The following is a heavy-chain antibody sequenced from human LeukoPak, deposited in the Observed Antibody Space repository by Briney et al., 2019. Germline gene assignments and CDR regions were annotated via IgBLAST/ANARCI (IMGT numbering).Heavy chain of an antibody. CDR3: ARGRPDGSGSYYKFDP. J-gene: IGHJ5*02. Sequence: SETLSLTCTVSGYSISSGYYWAWIRQPPGKGLEWIGNIYHSGSTYYNPSLKSRVTISVDTSKNQFPLKLSSVTAADTAVYYCARGRPDGSGSYYKFDPWGQGTLVTVSS. CDR2: IYHSGST. D-gene: IGHD3-10*01. CDR1: GYSISSGYY. V-gene: IGHV4-38-2*02.